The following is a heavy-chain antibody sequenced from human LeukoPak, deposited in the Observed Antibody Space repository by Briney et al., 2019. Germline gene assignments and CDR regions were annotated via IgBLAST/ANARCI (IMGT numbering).Heavy chain of an antibody. V-gene: IGHV3-74*01. D-gene: IGHD6-6*01. CDR2: INSDGSST. Sequence: PGGSLRPSCAASGFTFSSYWMHWVRQAPGKGLVWVSHINSDGSSTSYADSVKGRFTISRDNAKNTLYLQMNSLRAKDTAVYYCARGYGSSRGWYWGQGTLVTVSS. J-gene: IGHJ4*02. CDR3: ARGYGSSRGWY. CDR1: GFTFSSYW.